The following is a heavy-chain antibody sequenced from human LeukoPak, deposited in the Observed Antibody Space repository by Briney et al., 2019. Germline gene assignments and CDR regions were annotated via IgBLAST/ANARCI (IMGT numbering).Heavy chain of an antibody. J-gene: IGHJ4*02. CDR2: ISGSGGSM. Sequence: GGSLRLSCAASGFTFSSYAMSWVRQAPGKGLEWVSSISGSGGSMYYADSVKGRFTISRDNSKSTLCLQMNSLRAEDTAIYYCAKEAVAAAGPFDYWGQGTLVTVSS. D-gene: IGHD6-13*01. V-gene: IGHV3-23*01. CDR3: AKEAVAAAGPFDY. CDR1: GFTFSSYA.